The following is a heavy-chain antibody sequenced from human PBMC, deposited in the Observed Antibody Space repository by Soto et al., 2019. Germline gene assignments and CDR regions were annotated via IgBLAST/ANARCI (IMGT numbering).Heavy chain of an antibody. D-gene: IGHD4-4*01. Sequence: SETLSLTCTVSGGSISSSSYYWGWIRQPPGKGLEWIGSIYYSGSTYYNPSLKSRVTISVDTSKNQFSLKLSSVTAADTAVYYCASGTVTPLDYWGQGTLVTVSS. V-gene: IGHV4-39*01. J-gene: IGHJ4*02. CDR1: GGSISSSSYY. CDR2: IYYSGST. CDR3: ASGTVTPLDY.